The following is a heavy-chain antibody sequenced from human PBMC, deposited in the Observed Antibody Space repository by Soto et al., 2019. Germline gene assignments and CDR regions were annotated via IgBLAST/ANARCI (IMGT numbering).Heavy chain of an antibody. CDR3: AREDVLLFWDSYYYYGIDF. D-gene: IGHD2-8*02. Sequence: PXETLSLTCAVSGGSISSSNWWSWVRQPPGKGMEWIGEIYHSGSTNYNPSLKSRVTISVDKSKNQFSLKLSSVTAADTAVYYCAREDVLLFWDSYYYYGIDFWGQGTTVTVSS. CDR1: GGSISSSNW. CDR2: IYHSGST. J-gene: IGHJ6*02. V-gene: IGHV4-4*02.